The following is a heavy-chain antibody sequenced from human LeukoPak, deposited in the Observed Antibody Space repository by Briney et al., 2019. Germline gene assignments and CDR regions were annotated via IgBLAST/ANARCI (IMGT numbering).Heavy chain of an antibody. Sequence: SETLSLTCTVSGGSISSSSYYWGWIRQPPGKGLEWIGRIYYSGSTYYNPSLKSRVTISVDTSKNQFSLRLSSVTAADTAVYYCARRYSSSWYVRSGAEDAALERRVKGPPYSWFDPWGQGTLVTVSS. CDR2: IYYSGST. V-gene: IGHV4-39*01. D-gene: IGHD6-13*01. CDR3: ARRYSSSWYVRSGAEDAALERRVKGPPYSWFDP. J-gene: IGHJ5*02. CDR1: GGSISSSSYY.